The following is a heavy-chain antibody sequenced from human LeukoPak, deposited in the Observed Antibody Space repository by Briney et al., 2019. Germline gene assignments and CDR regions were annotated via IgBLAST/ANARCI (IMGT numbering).Heavy chain of an antibody. CDR2: INPNSGST. CDR3: ARSEYYGSGSFDY. J-gene: IGHJ4*02. D-gene: IGHD3-10*01. CDR1: GYTFTSHY. Sequence: ASMKVSCKASGYTFTSHYMNWVRQAPGQGLEWMGIINPNSGSTDYAQKFRGRVILTRDTSTSTFYMELSSLRSEDTAVYYCARSEYYGSGSFDYWGQGTLVTVSS. V-gene: IGHV1-46*01.